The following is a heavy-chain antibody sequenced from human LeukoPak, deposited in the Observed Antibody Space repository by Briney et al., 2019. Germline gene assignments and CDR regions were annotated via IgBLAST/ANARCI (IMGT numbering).Heavy chain of an antibody. Sequence: GGSLRLSCAASGFTFSNAWMSWVRQAPGKGLEWVGRIKSKTDGGTTDYAAPVKGRFTISRDDSKNTLYLQMNSLKTEDTAVYYCTTAYYETIPPLYFDYWGQGTLVTVSS. CDR2: IKSKTDGGTT. V-gene: IGHV3-15*01. D-gene: IGHD3-22*01. CDR3: TTAYYETIPPLYFDY. CDR1: GFTFSNAW. J-gene: IGHJ4*02.